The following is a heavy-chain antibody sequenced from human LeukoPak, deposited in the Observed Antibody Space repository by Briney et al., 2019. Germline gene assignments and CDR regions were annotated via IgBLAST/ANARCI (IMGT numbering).Heavy chain of an antibody. Sequence: PGGSLRLSCAASGFTFSDYAMSWVRQAPGKGPEWVSGVSGSGDTTYYADSVKGRFTISRDNSKNTLYLQMNSLRAEDTALYYCAKTRRRYNILTAYYAVDYWGQGTLVTVSS. V-gene: IGHV3-23*01. D-gene: IGHD3-9*01. CDR2: VSGSGDTT. CDR3: AKTRRRYNILTAYYAVDY. CDR1: GFTFSDYA. J-gene: IGHJ4*02.